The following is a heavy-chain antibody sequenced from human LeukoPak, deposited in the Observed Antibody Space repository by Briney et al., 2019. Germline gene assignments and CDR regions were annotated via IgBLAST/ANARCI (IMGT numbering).Heavy chain of an antibody. CDR1: GGTFSSYA. D-gene: IGHD4-11*01. Sequence: SVKVSCKASGGTFSSYAISWVRQAPGQGLEWMGGIIPIFGTANYAQKFQGRVTITTDESTSTAYMELSSLRSKDTAVYYCARGHSNLSRGFGYWGQGTLVTVSS. V-gene: IGHV1-69*05. CDR2: IIPIFGTA. CDR3: ARGHSNLSRGFGY. J-gene: IGHJ4*02.